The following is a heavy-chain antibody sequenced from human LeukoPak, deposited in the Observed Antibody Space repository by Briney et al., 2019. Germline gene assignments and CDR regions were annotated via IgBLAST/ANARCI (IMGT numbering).Heavy chain of an antibody. CDR3: ARVFGGWLLLPRPLYCYYGMDV. J-gene: IGHJ6*02. Sequence: PSETLSLTCAVYGGSFSGYYWSWIRQPPGKGLEWIGEINHSGSTNYNPSLKSRVTISVDTSKNQFSLKLSSVTAADTAVYYCARVFGGWLLLPRPLYCYYGMDVWGQGTTVTVSS. CDR1: GGSFSGYY. CDR2: INHSGST. D-gene: IGHD3-22*01. V-gene: IGHV4-34*01.